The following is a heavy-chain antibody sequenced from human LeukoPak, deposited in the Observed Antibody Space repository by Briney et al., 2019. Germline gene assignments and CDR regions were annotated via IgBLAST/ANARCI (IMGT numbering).Heavy chain of an antibody. CDR2: IIAYNGNT. J-gene: IGHJ4*02. CDR3: ASAPLGVYYFDY. CDR1: GYTFTSYG. Sequence: ASVKVSCQASGYTFTSYGISWVRPAPGQGLEWMGWIIAYNGNTNYAQKLQGRVTMTTDTSTSTAYMELRSLRSDDTAVYYCASAPLGVYYFDYWGEGTLVTVSS. V-gene: IGHV1-18*01. D-gene: IGHD3-16*01.